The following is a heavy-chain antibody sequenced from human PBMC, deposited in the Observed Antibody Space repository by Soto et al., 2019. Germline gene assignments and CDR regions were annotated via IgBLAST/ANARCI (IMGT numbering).Heavy chain of an antibody. D-gene: IGHD6-19*01. CDR1: RFTFSSYA. CDR2: ISGSCGST. Sequence: GSLRLSCAASRFTFSSYAIIGVLQTPGNGLEFVSAISGSCGSTYYADSVKGRFTISRDNSKNTLYLQMNSLRAEDTAVYYCAKGIAVAGTGYFQHWGQGTLVTVSS. V-gene: IGHV3-23*01. CDR3: AKGIAVAGTGYFQH. J-gene: IGHJ1*01.